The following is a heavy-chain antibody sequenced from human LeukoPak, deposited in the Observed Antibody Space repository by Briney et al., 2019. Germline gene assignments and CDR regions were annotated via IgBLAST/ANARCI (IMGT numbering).Heavy chain of an antibody. Sequence: GGSLRLSCSASGFTFSTYDMNWVRQAPGKGLEWVSSITSRSKYIYYADSVRGRFTISRDNVNNLLFLQMDSLRAEDTAVYYCARYVGPNIAVAGSDYWGQRTLVTVSS. V-gene: IGHV3-21*01. CDR2: ITSRSKYI. CDR3: ARYVGPNIAVAGSDY. CDR1: GFTFSTYD. D-gene: IGHD6-19*01. J-gene: IGHJ4*02.